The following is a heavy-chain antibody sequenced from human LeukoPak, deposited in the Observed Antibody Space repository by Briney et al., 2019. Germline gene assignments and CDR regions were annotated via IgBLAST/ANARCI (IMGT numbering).Heavy chain of an antibody. Sequence: ASVKVSCKASGGTFSSYAISWVRQAPGQGLEWMGGIIPIFGTANYAQKFQGRVTMTRDTSTSTVYMELSSLRSEDTAVYYCARSAIFGVVTDAFDIWGQGTMVTVSS. V-gene: IGHV1-69*05. J-gene: IGHJ3*02. CDR1: GGTFSSYA. CDR2: IIPIFGTA. D-gene: IGHD3-3*01. CDR3: ARSAIFGVVTDAFDI.